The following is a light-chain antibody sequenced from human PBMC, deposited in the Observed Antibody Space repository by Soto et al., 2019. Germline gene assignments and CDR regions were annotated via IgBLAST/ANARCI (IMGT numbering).Light chain of an antibody. Sequence: EIVLTQSPGTLSLSPGERATLSCRASQSVSSSYLAWYQQKPGQAPRVLIYAASSRATGIPDRFSGSGSGTEFTLTISRLEPEDFAVYFCQQYGNSPPTTFGQGTKVEIK. J-gene: IGKJ2*01. V-gene: IGKV3-20*01. CDR2: AAS. CDR1: QSVSSSY. CDR3: QQYGNSPPTT.